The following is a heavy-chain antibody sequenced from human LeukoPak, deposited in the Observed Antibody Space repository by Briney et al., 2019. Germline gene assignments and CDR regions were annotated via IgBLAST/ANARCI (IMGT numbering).Heavy chain of an antibody. CDR1: GYTFTGYY. J-gene: IGHJ4*02. D-gene: IGHD6-13*01. Sequence: ASVKVCCKASGYTFTGYYLHWVRQAPGQGLEWMGWINPNSGGTNYVQKFQGRVTMTRDTSISTACMELSRLRSDNTAVYYCARDRIAAPGIDNLFHYWGQGTLVTVSS. V-gene: IGHV1-2*02. CDR3: ARDRIAAPGIDNLFHY. CDR2: INPNSGGT.